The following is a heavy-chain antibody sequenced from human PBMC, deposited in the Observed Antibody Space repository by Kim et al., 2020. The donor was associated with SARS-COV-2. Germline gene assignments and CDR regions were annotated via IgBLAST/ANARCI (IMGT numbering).Heavy chain of an antibody. Sequence: GGSLRLSCAASGFTFSSYGMHWVRQAPGKGLEWVAVIWYDGSNKYYADSVKGRFTISRDNSKNTLYLQMNSLRAEDTAVYYCARDNYPLSYYYYGMDVWGQGTTVTVSS. CDR1: GFTFSSYG. V-gene: IGHV3-33*01. J-gene: IGHJ6*02. CDR2: IWYDGSNK. CDR3: ARDNYPLSYYYYGMDV. D-gene: IGHD4-4*01.